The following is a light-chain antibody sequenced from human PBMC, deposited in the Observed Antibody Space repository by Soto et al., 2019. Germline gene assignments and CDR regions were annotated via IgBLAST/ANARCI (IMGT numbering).Light chain of an antibody. J-gene: IGKJ5*01. CDR1: QSISSY. Sequence: DIQMTQSPSSLSASVGDRVTITCRASQSISSYLNWYQQKPGKAPKLLIYAASSLQSGVPSRFSGSGSGTDFTLTISSLQHEDFATYYCQQSDSTPITFGLGTRLEIK. CDR2: AAS. V-gene: IGKV1-39*01. CDR3: QQSDSTPIT.